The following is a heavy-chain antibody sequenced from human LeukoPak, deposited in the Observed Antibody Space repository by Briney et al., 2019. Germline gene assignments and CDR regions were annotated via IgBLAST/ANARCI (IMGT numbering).Heavy chain of an antibody. Sequence: SESLSLTSAVHGGSLTGYYWSWIRHPPRKGRECMGEINHSESTNYHPSLKSRVTISVDTSKNQFSLKLSSVTAADPAVYYLAAITMVRGVPCDWFDPWGEGTLVTVSS. CDR2: INHSEST. CDR1: GGSLTGYY. CDR3: AAITMVRGVPCDWFDP. J-gene: IGHJ5*02. D-gene: IGHD3-10*01. V-gene: IGHV4-34*01.